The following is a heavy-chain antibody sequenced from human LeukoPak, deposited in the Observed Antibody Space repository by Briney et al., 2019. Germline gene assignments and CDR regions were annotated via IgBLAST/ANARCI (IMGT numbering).Heavy chain of an antibody. V-gene: IGHV4-30-4*07. CDR3: ARRMKRRITMVRGVYRSYYYYYMDV. J-gene: IGHJ6*03. CDR2: IYYSGST. D-gene: IGHD3-10*01. CDR1: GGSISSGGYS. Sequence: SQTLSLTCAVSGGSISSGGYSWSWIRQPPGKGLEWIGYIYYSGSTNYNPSLKSRVTISVDTSKNQFSLKLSSVTAADTAVYYCARRMKRRITMVRGVYRSYYYYYMDVWGKGTTVTISS.